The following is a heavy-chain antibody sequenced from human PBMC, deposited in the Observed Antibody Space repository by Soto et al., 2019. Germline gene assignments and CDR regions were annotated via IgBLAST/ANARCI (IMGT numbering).Heavy chain of an antibody. J-gene: IGHJ4*02. CDR3: ARDRGYGTPFDY. Sequence: GGSLRLSCAASGFTFSNAWMNWVRQAPGKGPVWVSRINNDGSSTMYADSVKGRFTISRDNAKNTLYLQMNSLRAEDTAVYYCARDRGYGTPFDYWGQGTLVTVSS. CDR1: GFTFSNAW. CDR2: INNDGSST. D-gene: IGHD5-12*01. V-gene: IGHV3-74*03.